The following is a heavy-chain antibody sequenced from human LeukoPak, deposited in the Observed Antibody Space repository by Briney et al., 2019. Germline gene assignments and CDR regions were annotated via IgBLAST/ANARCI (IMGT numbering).Heavy chain of an antibody. CDR2: ISSSSSTI. V-gene: IGHV3-11*04. D-gene: IGHD2-15*01. CDR3: AREDCSGGSCYGDY. CDR1: GFTFSDYY. J-gene: IGHJ4*02. Sequence: GGSLRLSCVASGFTFSDYYMSWIRQAPGKGLEWVSYISSSSSTIYYADSVKGRFTISRDNAKNSLYLQMNSLRDEDTAVYYCAREDCSGGSCYGDYWGQGTLVTVSS.